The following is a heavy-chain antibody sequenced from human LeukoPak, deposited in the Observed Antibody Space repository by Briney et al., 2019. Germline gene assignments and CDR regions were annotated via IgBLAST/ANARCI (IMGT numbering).Heavy chain of an antibody. CDR2: ISGSGGST. CDR1: GFTFGTYA. Sequence: GGSLRLSCAASGFTFGTYAMSWVRQAPGKGLEWVSAISGSGGSTFYADSVKGRFTISRDNSKNTLYLQMNSLRAEDTAVYYCAKDTPCSGGSCYPHYWDQGTLVTVSS. D-gene: IGHD2-15*01. V-gene: IGHV3-23*01. CDR3: AKDTPCSGGSCYPHY. J-gene: IGHJ4*02.